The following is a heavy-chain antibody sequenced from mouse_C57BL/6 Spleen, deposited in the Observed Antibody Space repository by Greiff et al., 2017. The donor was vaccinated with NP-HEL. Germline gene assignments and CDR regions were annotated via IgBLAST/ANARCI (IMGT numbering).Heavy chain of an antibody. D-gene: IGHD1-1*01. CDR2: IYPGSGNT. CDR1: GYTFTDYY. V-gene: IGHV1-84*01. Sequence: QVQLKESGPELVKPGASVKISCKASGYTFTDYYINWVKQRPGQGLEWIGWIYPGSGNTKYNEKFKGKATLTVDTSSSTAYMQLSSLTSEDSAVYFCARSSGYYGSSYEDWYFDVWGTGTTVTVSS. CDR3: ARSSGYYGSSYEDWYFDV. J-gene: IGHJ1*03.